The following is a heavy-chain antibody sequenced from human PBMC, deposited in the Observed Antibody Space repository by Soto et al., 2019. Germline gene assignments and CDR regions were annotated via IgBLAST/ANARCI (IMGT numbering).Heavy chain of an antibody. CDR3: AREYGSGSYYNPNWFDP. CDR1: GGSISSYY. Sequence: SETLSLTCTVSGGSISSYYWSWIRQPPGKGLEWIGYIYYSGSTNYNPSLKSRVTISVDTSKNQFSLKLSSVTAADTAVYYCAREYGSGSYYNPNWFDPWGQGTLVTVSS. CDR2: IYYSGST. D-gene: IGHD3-10*01. J-gene: IGHJ5*02. V-gene: IGHV4-59*01.